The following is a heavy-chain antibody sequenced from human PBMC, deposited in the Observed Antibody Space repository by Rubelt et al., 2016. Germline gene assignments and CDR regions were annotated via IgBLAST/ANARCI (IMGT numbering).Heavy chain of an antibody. J-gene: IGHJ4*02. Sequence: QLQLQESGPGLVKPSETLSLTCTVSGGSISSSSYYWGWIRQPPGKGLEWIGSIYYRGSTYYNPSLKSRVTISVDTSKNQFSLKLCSVTAADTAVYYCERHTGHRGYSIGLDYWGQGTLVTVSS. V-gene: IGHV4-39*07. CDR1: GGSISSSSYY. CDR2: IYYRGST. D-gene: IGHD5-18*01. CDR3: ERHTGHRGYSIGLDY.